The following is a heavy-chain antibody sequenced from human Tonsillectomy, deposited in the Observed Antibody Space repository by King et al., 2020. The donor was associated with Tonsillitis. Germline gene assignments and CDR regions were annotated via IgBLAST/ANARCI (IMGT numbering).Heavy chain of an antibody. D-gene: IGHD4-23*01. CDR3: ARVNYAGLDY. V-gene: IGHV3-7*04. CDR1: EFTFSSYW. CDR2: IKQDGSDK. Sequence: VQLVESGGGLVQPGGSLRLSCAASEFTFSSYWMSWVRQAPGKGLEWVANIKQDGSDKYYADSLRGRFTISRDNAKNSVYLQMNSLRAEDTAVYYCARVNYAGLDYWGQGNLVTVSS. J-gene: IGHJ4*02.